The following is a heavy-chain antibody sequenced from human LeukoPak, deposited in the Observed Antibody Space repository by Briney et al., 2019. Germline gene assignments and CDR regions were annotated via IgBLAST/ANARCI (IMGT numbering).Heavy chain of an antibody. V-gene: IGHV6-1*01. CDR1: GDSVSSDSAA. J-gene: IGHJ4*02. CDR3: ARDAAAGFDY. Sequence: SQTLSLTCAISGDSVSSDSAAWNWIRQSPSRGLEWLARTYFRSKWYYDYALAVKGRITINPDTSKNQFSLQLNSVTPEDTAVYYCARDAAAGFDYWGQGTLVTVSS. D-gene: IGHD6-13*01. CDR2: TYFRSKWYY.